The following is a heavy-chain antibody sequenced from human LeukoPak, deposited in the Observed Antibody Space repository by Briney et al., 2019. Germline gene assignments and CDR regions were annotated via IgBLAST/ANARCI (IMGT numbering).Heavy chain of an antibody. CDR1: DYSISSAYY. D-gene: IGHD2-21*02. V-gene: IGHV4-38-2*02. CDR3: AREQAYCGGDCYFDF. J-gene: IGHJ4*02. Sequence: ASETLSLTCAVSDYSISSAYYWGLRRQPPGKGLEVIGSIYNSGSTDYNPSLKSRVTISVDTSKNQFSLKLRSVTAADKAVYYCAREQAYCGGDCYFDFWGQGTLVTVSS. CDR2: IYNSGST.